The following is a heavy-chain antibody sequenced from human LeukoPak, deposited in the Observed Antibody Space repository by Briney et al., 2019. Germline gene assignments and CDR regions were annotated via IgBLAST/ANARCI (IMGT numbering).Heavy chain of an antibody. CDR2: FDPEDGET. D-gene: IGHD2-2*02. CDR3: ATLTTHIVVVPAAIRRGYYYYGMDV. V-gene: IGHV1-24*01. Sequence: ASVKVSCKVSGNTLTELSMHWVRQAPGKGLEWMGGFDPEDGETIYAQKFQGRVTMTEDTSTDTAYMELSSLRSEDTAVYYCATLTTHIVVVPAAIRRGYYYYGMDVWGQGTTVTVSS. J-gene: IGHJ6*02. CDR1: GNTLTELS.